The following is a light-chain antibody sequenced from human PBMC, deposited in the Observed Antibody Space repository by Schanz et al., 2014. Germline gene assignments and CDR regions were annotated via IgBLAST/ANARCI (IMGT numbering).Light chain of an antibody. CDR1: QGIGSN. J-gene: IGKJ1*01. V-gene: IGKV3D-15*01. CDR2: GAS. Sequence: ETLMTQSPATLSVSPGGRATLSCRASQGIGSNLAWYRQKPGQAPSLLIYGASTRATGIPARFSGGGSGTDFHLTISSLQSEDLAGYFCQQYDTWPRTFGQGTKVEI. CDR3: QQYDTWPRT.